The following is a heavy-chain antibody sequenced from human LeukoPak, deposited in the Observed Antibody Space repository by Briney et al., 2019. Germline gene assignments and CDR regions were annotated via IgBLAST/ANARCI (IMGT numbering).Heavy chain of an antibody. V-gene: IGHV4-59*08. CDR1: GNSISTYY. D-gene: IGHD1-1*01. Sequence: SETLSLTCTVSGNSISTYYWSWIRQPPGKGLEWIGYIYYSESPNYNPSLKSRVTISVDTSKNQFSLELSSMTAADTAVYYCARGRLRSWTESWGQGTLVTVSS. J-gene: IGHJ5*02. CDR2: IYYSESP. CDR3: ARGRLRSWTES.